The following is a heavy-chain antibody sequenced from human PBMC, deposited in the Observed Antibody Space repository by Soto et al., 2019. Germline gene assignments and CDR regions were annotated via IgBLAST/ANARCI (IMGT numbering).Heavy chain of an antibody. CDR3: ARGPRLRWLY. V-gene: IGHV4-31*03. D-gene: IGHD2-21*01. Sequence: SETLSLTCNVSGGSITSGGDYWSWIRQHPEKGLEWIGYIYYGGTTHYNPSLKSRVTISSDTSKNQFSLRLRSVSAADTAVYYCARGPRLRWLYWGQGALVTVSS. J-gene: IGHJ4*02. CDR2: IYYGGTT. CDR1: GGSITSGGDY.